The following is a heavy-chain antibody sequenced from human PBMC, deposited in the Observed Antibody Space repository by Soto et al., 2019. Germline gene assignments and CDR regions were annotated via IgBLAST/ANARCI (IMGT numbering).Heavy chain of an antibody. J-gene: IGHJ4*02. CDR3: ARISSGYHEWVFDY. D-gene: IGHD3-22*01. CDR2: IYYSGST. Sequence: SETLSLTCTVSGGSISSSSYYWGWIRQPPGKGLEWIGSIYYSGSTYYNPSLKSRVTISVDTSKNQFSLKLSSVTAADTAVYYCARISSGYHEWVFDYWGQGTLVTVSS. V-gene: IGHV4-39*01. CDR1: GGSISSSSYY.